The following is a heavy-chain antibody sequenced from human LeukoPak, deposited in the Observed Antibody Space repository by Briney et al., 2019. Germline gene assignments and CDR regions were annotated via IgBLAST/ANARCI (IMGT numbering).Heavy chain of an antibody. CDR3: ARLAGGSYSDY. V-gene: IGHV3-64*01. D-gene: IGHD1-26*01. Sequence: PAGGSLRLSCAASGFTFSSYAMNWVRQAPGKGLEYVSSISYNGGSTYYANSVKGRLTISRDNSKNTLYLQMGSLRAEDMAVYYCARLAGGSYSDYWGQGTLVTVSS. CDR2: ISYNGGST. CDR1: GFTFSSYA. J-gene: IGHJ4*02.